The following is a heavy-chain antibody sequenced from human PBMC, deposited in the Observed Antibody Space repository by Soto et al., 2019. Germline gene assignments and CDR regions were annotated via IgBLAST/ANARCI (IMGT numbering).Heavy chain of an antibody. J-gene: IGHJ6*02. CDR1: GFSLSTSGMC. V-gene: IGHV2-70*01. D-gene: IGHD3-10*01. CDR3: ARFYGSGSPYYYYYGMDV. CDR2: IDWDDDK. Sequence: SGPTLVNPTQTLTLTCTFSGFSLSTSGMCVSWIRQPPGKALEWLALIDWDDDKYYSTSLKTRLTISKDTSKNQVVLTMTNMDPVDTATYYCARFYGSGSPYYYYYGMDVWGQGXTVTVYS.